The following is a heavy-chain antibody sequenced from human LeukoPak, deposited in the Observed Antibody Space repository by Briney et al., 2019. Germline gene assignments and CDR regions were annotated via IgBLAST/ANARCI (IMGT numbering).Heavy chain of an antibody. CDR2: IYYSGSI. CDR3: AREWQWRTGGHYYYYMDV. D-gene: IGHD6-19*01. CDR1: GGSISSSTYY. J-gene: IGHJ6*03. Sequence: SETLSLTCTVSGGSISSSTYYWGWIRQPPGKGLEWIGSIYYSGSINYNPSLQSRVTMSVDTSNNQFSLKLTSVTAADTAVYYCAREWQWRTGGHYYYYMDVWGKGATVTVSS. V-gene: IGHV4-39*07.